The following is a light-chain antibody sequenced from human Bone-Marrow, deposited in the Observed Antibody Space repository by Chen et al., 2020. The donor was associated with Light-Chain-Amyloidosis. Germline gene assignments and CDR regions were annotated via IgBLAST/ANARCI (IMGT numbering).Light chain of an antibody. J-gene: IGKJ2*01. CDR2: GAL. V-gene: IGKV3-20*01. CDR3: QQYRTSPYT. CDR1: QSVSSNS. Sequence: VLTQSPDTLSLSLGQRATLSCRASQSVSSNSLAWYQQRAGQAPRLLIYGALMRAAGIPDRFSGCESETDFTLTVGRLEPEDFAVYYCQQYRTSPYTFGQGTRLEIK.